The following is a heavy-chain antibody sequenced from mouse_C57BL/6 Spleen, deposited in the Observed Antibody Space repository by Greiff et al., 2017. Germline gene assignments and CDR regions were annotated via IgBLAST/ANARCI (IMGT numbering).Heavy chain of an antibody. J-gene: IGHJ4*01. CDR3: ARKGNWDYAMDY. D-gene: IGHD4-1*01. CDR2: LWSGGST. Sequence: VQLVESGPGLVQPSQSLSITCTVSGFSLTSYGVHWVRQSPGKGLEWLGVLWSGGSTDYNAAFISRLSISKDNSKSQVFFKMNSLQADDTAIYYCARKGNWDYAMDYWGQGTSVTVSS. CDR1: GFSLTSYG. V-gene: IGHV2-2*01.